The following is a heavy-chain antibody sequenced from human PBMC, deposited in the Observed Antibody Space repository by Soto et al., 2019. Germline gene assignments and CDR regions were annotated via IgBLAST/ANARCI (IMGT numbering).Heavy chain of an antibody. J-gene: IGHJ4*02. CDR3: ARESEDLTSNFDY. CDR1: GFTFTRYS. Sequence: GGSLRLSCAASGFTFTRYSMNWVRQALGKGLEWVSSISSTTNYIYYGDSMKGRFTISRDNAKNSLYLEMNSLRAEDTAVYYCARESEDLTSNFDYWGQGTRVTVSS. CDR2: ISSTTNYI. V-gene: IGHV3-21*06.